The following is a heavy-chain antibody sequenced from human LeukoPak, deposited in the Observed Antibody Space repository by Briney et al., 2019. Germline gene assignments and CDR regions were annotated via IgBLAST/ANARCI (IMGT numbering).Heavy chain of an antibody. CDR1: GFTFSSYA. CDR3: ARVIRRFGEFSSDY. J-gene: IGHJ4*02. Sequence: GGSLRLSCSASGFTFSSYAMHWVRQAPGKGLAWVPYISSRSSSLYYLDSVKGRFTISRDNAKNSLYLQKNSLRDEDTAVYYCARVIRRFGEFSSDYWGQGTLVTVSS. CDR2: ISSRSSSL. D-gene: IGHD3-10*01. V-gene: IGHV3-48*02.